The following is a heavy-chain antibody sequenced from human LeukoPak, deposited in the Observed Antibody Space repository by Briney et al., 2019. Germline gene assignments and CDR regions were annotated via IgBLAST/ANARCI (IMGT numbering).Heavy chain of an antibody. CDR3: APTSNFYDSSGPWGYFDL. Sequence: ASVTVSCKTSGGTFSSYAINWVRQAPGQGLEWMGGIIPMVGTANYGQKFAGRVTIIADESTNTAHMELSGLRSEDTAVYYCAPTSNFYDSSGPWGYFDLWGRGTLVTVSS. J-gene: IGHJ2*01. CDR2: IIPMVGTA. D-gene: IGHD3-22*01. V-gene: IGHV1-69*01. CDR1: GGTFSSYA.